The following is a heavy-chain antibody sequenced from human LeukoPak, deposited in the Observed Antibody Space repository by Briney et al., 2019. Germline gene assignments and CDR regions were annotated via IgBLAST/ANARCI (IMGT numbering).Heavy chain of an antibody. V-gene: IGHV4-39*01. CDR3: ARRPVSMNAFDI. CDR2: LHYSGST. CDR1: GGSISSSISY. Sequence: PSETLSLTCTVSGGSISSSISYWGWIRQPPGQGLEWIGSLHYSGSTYYCPTLKSRATISVDMSEYQFSLKLASVTDTATAVYSGARRPVSMNAFDIW. J-gene: IGHJ3*02. D-gene: IGHD3-10*01.